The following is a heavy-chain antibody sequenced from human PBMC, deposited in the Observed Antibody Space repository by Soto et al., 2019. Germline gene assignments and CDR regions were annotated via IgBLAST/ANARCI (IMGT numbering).Heavy chain of an antibody. V-gene: IGHV3-7*01. CDR1: GFIFRSYW. CDR2: INQDGSEK. D-gene: IGHD2-15*01. Sequence: GSLRLSCAASGFIFRSYWMSWVRQAPGKGLEWVANINQDGSEKYYVGSVRGRFIISRDNAENSLYLQMNSLRAEDTAVYYCARDGVAAGLYLDNWGQGTLVTVSS. CDR3: ARDGVAAGLYLDN. J-gene: IGHJ4*02.